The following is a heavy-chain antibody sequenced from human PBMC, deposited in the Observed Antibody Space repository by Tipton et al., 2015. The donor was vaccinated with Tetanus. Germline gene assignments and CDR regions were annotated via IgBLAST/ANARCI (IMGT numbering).Heavy chain of an antibody. CDR1: GFTFSSHA. D-gene: IGHD3-10*01. J-gene: IGHJ6*02. Sequence: SLRLSCVASGFTFSSHAMAWVRQAPGKGLEWVLGISNGGTTTGYADSVEGRFTISRGNSKSTLYLHMSGLRADDTAVYYCAKGVRGPYYYGMDVWGQGTTVTVSS. CDR3: AKGVRGPYYYGMDV. V-gene: IGHV3-23*01. CDR2: ISNGGTTT.